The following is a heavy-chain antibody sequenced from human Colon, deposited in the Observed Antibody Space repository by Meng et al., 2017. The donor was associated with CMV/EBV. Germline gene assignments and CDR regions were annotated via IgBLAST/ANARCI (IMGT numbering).Heavy chain of an antibody. D-gene: IGHD1-26*01. CDR1: GGSNSSSNYY. V-gene: IGHV4-39*01. CDR2: IYYTGST. J-gene: IGHJ4*02. CDR3: ARRRIVGASFDY. Sequence: TVSGGSNSSSNYYWGWIRQPPGKGLEWIGNIYYTGSTYYTPSLKSRVTMSVDKSKNQFSLKLSSMTAADTAVYYCARRRIVGASFDYWGQGTLVTVSS.